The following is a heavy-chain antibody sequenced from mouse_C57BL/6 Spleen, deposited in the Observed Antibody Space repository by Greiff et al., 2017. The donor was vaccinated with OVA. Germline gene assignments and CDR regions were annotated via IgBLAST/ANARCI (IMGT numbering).Heavy chain of an antibody. CDR1: GYTFTDYE. D-gene: IGHD2-4*01. V-gene: IGHV1-15*01. CDR3: TPRHYDYWFAY. Sequence: LVESGAELVRPGASVTLSCKASGYTFTDYEMHWVKQTPVHGLEWIGAIDPETGGTAYNQKFKGKAILTADKSSSTAYMELRSLTSEDSAVYYCTPRHYDYWFAYWGQGTLVTVSA. CDR2: IDPETGGT. J-gene: IGHJ3*01.